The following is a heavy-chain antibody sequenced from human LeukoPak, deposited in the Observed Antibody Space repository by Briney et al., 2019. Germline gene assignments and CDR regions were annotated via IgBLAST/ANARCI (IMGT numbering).Heavy chain of an antibody. CDR2: ISSSSSYI. J-gene: IGHJ4*02. V-gene: IGHV3-21*03. Sequence: GGSLRLSCAASGFTFSSYSMNWVRQAPGKGLEWVSSISSSSSYIYYADSVKGRFTISRDNAKNSLYLQMNSLKTEDTAVYYCTTGPPGYSYGYWVYWGQGTLVTVSS. CDR3: TTGPPGYSYGYWVY. CDR1: GFTFSSYS. D-gene: IGHD5-18*01.